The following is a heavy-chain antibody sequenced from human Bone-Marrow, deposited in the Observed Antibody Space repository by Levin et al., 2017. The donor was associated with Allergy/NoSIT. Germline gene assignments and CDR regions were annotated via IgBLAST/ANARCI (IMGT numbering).Heavy chain of an antibody. Sequence: SSETLSLTCTVSGASISNYWWTWIRQPAGKGLEWIGRIYITGRTKYNLSLQSRVTMSLDTSKNQFSLKLSSVTAADTAVYYCARISSSGDFAETDVWGQGTTVTVSS. CDR2: IYITGRT. J-gene: IGHJ6*02. D-gene: IGHD4-17*01. CDR1: GASISNYW. V-gene: IGHV4-4*07. CDR3: ARISSSGDFAETDV.